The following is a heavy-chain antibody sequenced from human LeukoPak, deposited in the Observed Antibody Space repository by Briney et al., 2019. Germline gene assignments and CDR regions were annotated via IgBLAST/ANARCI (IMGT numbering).Heavy chain of an antibody. CDR3: ARKGSGTYSPFDY. CDR2: LYYSGSA. CDR1: GVSISSYY. Sequence: SSETLSLTCTVSGVSISSYYWSWIRQPPGKGLEWIGYLYYSGSAKYNPFLKSRVTISVDTSENHFSLKLSSVTAADTAVYYCARKGSGTYSPFDYWGPGTLVTVSS. V-gene: IGHV4-59*01. D-gene: IGHD1-26*01. J-gene: IGHJ4*02.